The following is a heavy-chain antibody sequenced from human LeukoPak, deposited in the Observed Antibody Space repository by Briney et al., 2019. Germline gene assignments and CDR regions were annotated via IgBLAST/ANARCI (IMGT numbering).Heavy chain of an antibody. CDR1: GGSISSSIYY. V-gene: IGHV4-39*02. CDR2: IYYSGST. CDR3: ARERGPIFGVVSPGGSGHMDV. Sequence: PSETLSLTCPVSGGSISSSIYYWGWIRQPPGKGLEWIGSIYYSGSTYYNPSLKSRVTISVDTSKNQFSLKLSSVTAADAAVYYCARERGPIFGVVSPGGSGHMDVWGKGTTVTVSS. D-gene: IGHD3-3*01. J-gene: IGHJ6*03.